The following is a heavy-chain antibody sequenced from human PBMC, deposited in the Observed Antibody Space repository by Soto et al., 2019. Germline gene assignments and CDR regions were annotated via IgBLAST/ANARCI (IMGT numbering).Heavy chain of an antibody. CDR1: GLTISSHA. V-gene: IGHV3-23*01. D-gene: IGHD2-8*02. CDR2: ISGGNDYT. J-gene: IGHJ4*02. Sequence: GSLRLSCAASGLTISSHAMSWVRQAPGKGLEWVSSISGGNDYTAYADSVKGRFTISRDTSKNTLYLQMNSLRAEDTAVYFCAKGVLVTLYYFDFSGQGTLVTVSS. CDR3: AKGVLVTLYYFDF.